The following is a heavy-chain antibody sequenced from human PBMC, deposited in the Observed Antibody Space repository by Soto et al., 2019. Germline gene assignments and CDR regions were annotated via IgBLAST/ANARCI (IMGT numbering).Heavy chain of an antibody. J-gene: IGHJ4*02. CDR1: GFTFSNYW. Sequence: EVQLVESGGGLVQPGGSLRLSCAASGFTFSNYWMHWVRQAPGMGLVWVSRINPDGSERIYADSVKGRFTISRDNAKNTLSVQMNSLRAEDTALYYCVRGSSSWNGIDYWGQGTLVTVSS. CDR2: INPDGSER. V-gene: IGHV3-74*01. D-gene: IGHD6-13*01. CDR3: VRGSSSWNGIDY.